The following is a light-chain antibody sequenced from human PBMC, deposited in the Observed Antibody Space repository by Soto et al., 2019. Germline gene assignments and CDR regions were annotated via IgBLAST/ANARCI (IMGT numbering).Light chain of an antibody. J-gene: IGKJ3*01. CDR2: AAS. Sequence: DIQMTQSPSSLSASIGDRVTITCRASQGISHYLAWYQQKPGKVPKLLIYAASTLQSGVPSRFSGSGSGTDFTLTISSLQPEDVATYYCQKYNSVPLTFGPGTKVDIK. CDR1: QGISHY. V-gene: IGKV1-27*01. CDR3: QKYNSVPLT.